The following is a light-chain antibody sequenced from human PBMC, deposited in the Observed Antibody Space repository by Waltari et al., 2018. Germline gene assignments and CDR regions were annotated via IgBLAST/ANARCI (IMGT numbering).Light chain of an antibody. CDR1: SNDVGGYIS. CDR2: DVN. V-gene: IGLV2-8*01. J-gene: IGLJ1*01. Sequence: ALLTQPPAASGSPGQSVTISCTRTSNDVGGYISVSWYQQHPGNAPKLMIYDVNKRPSGVPDRFSGSKSGNTASLTVSGLQAEDEADYYCSSYAGSKNYVFGTGTKVTVV. CDR3: SSYAGSKNYV.